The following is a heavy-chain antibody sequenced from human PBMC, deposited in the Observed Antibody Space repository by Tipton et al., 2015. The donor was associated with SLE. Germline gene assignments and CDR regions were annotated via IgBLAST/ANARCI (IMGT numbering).Heavy chain of an antibody. Sequence: TLSLTCTVSGGSISSSPYSWGWVRQPPGKGLGHIGCIYDTGSTYYNPSPSLKSRVTISVDKSERQFSLALYSVTAADTAVYYCARWRGPDGFDIWGQGTGVTVSS. CDR2: IYDTGST. J-gene: IGHJ3*02. CDR1: GGSISSSPYS. CDR3: ARWRGPDGFDI. V-gene: IGHV4-39*01. D-gene: IGHD3-10*01.